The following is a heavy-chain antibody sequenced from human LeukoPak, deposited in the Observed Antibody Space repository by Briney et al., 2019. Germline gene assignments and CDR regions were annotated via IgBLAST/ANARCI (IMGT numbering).Heavy chain of an antibody. J-gene: IGHJ4*02. CDR3: APRPGEYYFDY. V-gene: IGHV3-7*02. D-gene: IGHD4-17*01. Sequence: GGSLRLSCAASGFTFGSYWMSWVRQAPGKGLEWVANIKQDGSEKYYVDSVKGRFTISRDNAKNSLYLQMNSLRAEDTAVYYCAPRPGEYYFDYWGQGTLVTVSS. CDR2: IKQDGSEK. CDR1: GFTFGSYW.